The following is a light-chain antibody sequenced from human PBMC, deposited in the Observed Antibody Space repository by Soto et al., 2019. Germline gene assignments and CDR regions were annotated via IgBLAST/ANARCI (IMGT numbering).Light chain of an antibody. CDR3: CLGV. CDR1: SSDVGSYNL. Sequence: QSALTQPASVSGSPGQSMTISCTGTSSDVGSYNLVSWYQRHPGKAPKLMIYEVSKRPSGVSNRFSGSKSGNTASLTISGLQAEDEADYYCCLGVFGTGTKVTVL. J-gene: IGLJ1*01. V-gene: IGLV2-23*02. CDR2: EVS.